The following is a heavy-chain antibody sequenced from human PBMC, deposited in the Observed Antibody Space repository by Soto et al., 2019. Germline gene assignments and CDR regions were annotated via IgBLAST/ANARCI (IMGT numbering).Heavy chain of an antibody. D-gene: IGHD6-13*01. CDR2: ISSSGSTI. CDR1: GFTFSSYE. J-gene: IGHJ4*02. V-gene: IGHV3-48*03. CDR3: KRDPGTIASDY. Sequence: GGSLRLSCAASGFTFSSYEMNWVRQAPGKGLEWVSYISSSGSTIYYADSVKGRFTISRDNAKNSLYLQMNSLRAEDTAVYYCKRDPGTIASDYWGQGTLVTVYS.